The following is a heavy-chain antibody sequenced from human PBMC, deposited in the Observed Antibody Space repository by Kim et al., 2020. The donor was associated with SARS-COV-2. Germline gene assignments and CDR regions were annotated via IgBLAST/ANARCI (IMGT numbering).Heavy chain of an antibody. J-gene: IGHJ6*02. D-gene: IGHD6-13*01. CDR2: IYTSGST. Sequence: SETLSLTCTVSGGSISSGSYYWSWIRQPAGKGLEWIGRIYTSGSTNYNPSLKSRVTISVDTSKNQFSLKLSSVTAADTAVYYCARDLVSDSSSWYHLYYGMDVWGQGTTVTVSS. CDR3: ARDLVSDSSSWYHLYYGMDV. CDR1: GGSISSGSYY. V-gene: IGHV4-61*02.